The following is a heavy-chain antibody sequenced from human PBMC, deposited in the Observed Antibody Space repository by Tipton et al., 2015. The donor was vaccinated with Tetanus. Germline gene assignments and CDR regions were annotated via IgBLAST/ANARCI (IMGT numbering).Heavy chain of an antibody. V-gene: IGHV4-30-2*01. CDR2: IYHSGST. CDR3: ARGGRYDYGVQGWFDP. D-gene: IGHD4-17*01. CDR1: GGSISSGGYS. Sequence: LRLSCAVSGGSISSGGYSWSWIRQPPGKGLEWIGYIYHSGSTYYNPSLKSRVTISVDRSKNQFSLELSSVTAADTAVYYCARGGRYDYGVQGWFDPWGQGTLVTVSS. J-gene: IGHJ5*02.